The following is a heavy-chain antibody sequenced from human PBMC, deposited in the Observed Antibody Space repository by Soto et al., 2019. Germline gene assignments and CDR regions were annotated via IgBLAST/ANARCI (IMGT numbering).Heavy chain of an antibody. J-gene: IGHJ4*02. CDR1: GFTFNNYA. CDR2: IGGSGDWT. D-gene: IGHD3-22*01. CDR3: ATRAYYYDSSGYFDY. Sequence: GGSLRLSCAASGFTFNNYAMSWVRQAPGKGLEWVSAIGGSGDWTYYADSVKGRFTISRDNSKNTLYLQMNSLRAEDTAVYYCATRAYYYDSSGYFDYWGQGTLVTVSS. V-gene: IGHV3-23*01.